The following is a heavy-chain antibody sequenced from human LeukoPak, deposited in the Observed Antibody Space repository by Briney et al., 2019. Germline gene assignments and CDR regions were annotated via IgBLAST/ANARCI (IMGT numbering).Heavy chain of an antibody. D-gene: IGHD5-12*01. J-gene: IGHJ4*02. Sequence: ASVKVSRKASGYTFTGYYMHWVRQAPGQGLEWMGWINPNSGGTNYAQKFQGRVTMTRDTSISTAYMELSRLRSDDTAVYYCARIRYSGYQFDCWGQGTLVTVSS. CDR3: ARIRYSGYQFDC. CDR1: GYTFTGYY. V-gene: IGHV1-2*02. CDR2: INPNSGGT.